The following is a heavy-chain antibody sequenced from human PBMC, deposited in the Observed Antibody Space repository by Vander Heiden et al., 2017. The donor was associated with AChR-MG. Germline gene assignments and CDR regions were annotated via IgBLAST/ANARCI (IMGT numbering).Heavy chain of an antibody. D-gene: IGHD1-26*01. V-gene: IGHV3-30*18. Sequence: QVQLVESGGGVVQPGRSLRLSCAASGFTFSSYGMHWVRQAPGKGLEWVAVISYDGSNKYYADSVKGRFTISRDNSKNTLYLQMNSLRAEDTAVYYCAKDRGLGSGSYCDLDYWGQGTLVTVSS. J-gene: IGHJ4*02. CDR3: AKDRGLGSGSYCDLDY. CDR1: GFTFSSYG. CDR2: ISYDGSNK.